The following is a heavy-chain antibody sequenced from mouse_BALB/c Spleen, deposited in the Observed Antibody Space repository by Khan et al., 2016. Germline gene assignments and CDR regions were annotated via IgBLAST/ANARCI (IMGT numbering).Heavy chain of an antibody. V-gene: IGHV5-17*02. Sequence: EVELVESGGGLVQPGGSRKLSCAASGFTFSSFGMHWVRQAPEEGLEWVAYVSSDNNTISYADTVKGRVTIPRDSPKNTLFLQMTSLRSEVTAMYYYAKHGNYAMDYWGRGTSVIFSS. D-gene: IGHD2-1*01. CDR1: GFTFSSFG. CDR2: VSSDNNTI. J-gene: IGHJ4*01. CDR3: AKHGNYAMDY.